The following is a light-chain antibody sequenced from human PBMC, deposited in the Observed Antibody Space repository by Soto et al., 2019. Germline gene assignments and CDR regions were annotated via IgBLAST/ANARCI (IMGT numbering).Light chain of an antibody. Sequence: DIPMTQSPSSLSASVGDRVTITCRASQSITNSLNWYQQKPGKAPKLLIYAASSLQSGVPSRFSGSGSGTDFTLTISSLQPEDFATYYCQRGHSTPYTFGQGTKLEIK. CDR3: QRGHSTPYT. CDR1: QSITNS. CDR2: AAS. J-gene: IGKJ2*01. V-gene: IGKV1-39*01.